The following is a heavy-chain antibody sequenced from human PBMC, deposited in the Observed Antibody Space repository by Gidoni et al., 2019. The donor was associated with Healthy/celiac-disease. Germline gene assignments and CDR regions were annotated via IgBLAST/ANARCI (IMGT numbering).Heavy chain of an antibody. CDR1: GFTFSSYG. J-gene: IGHJ6*02. CDR3: AKDWAGSYYYGMDV. Sequence: QVQLVESGGGVVQPGRSLRLSCAASGFTFSSYGMHWVRQAPGKGLEWVAVISYDGSNKYYADSVKGRFTISRDNSKNTLYLQMNSLRAEDTAVYYCAKDWAGSYYYGMDVWGQGTTVTVSS. CDR2: ISYDGSNK. V-gene: IGHV3-30*18. D-gene: IGHD3-16*01.